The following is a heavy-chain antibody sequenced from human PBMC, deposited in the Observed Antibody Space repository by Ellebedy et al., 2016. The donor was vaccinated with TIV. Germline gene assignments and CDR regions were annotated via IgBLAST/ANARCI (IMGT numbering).Heavy chain of an antibody. CDR2: VNSVSTSM. V-gene: IGHV3-21*01. CDR3: ARDADSGYVTGVNWFDP. D-gene: IGHD5-12*01. CDR1: GFPFSSYN. Sequence: GESLKISCAVSGFPFSSYNMNWIRQAPGKGLEWVSAVNSVSTSMFYADSVKGRFIISRDNAKNSLYLQMNSLRADDTAIYYCARDADSGYVTGVNWFDPWGQGTLVIVSS. J-gene: IGHJ5*02.